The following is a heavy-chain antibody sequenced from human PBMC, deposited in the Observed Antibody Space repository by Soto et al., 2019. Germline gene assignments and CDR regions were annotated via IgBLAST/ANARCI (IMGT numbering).Heavy chain of an antibody. Sequence: SETLSLTCTVSGGSMSSGDYYWSWILQPPGKGLEWIGYIYYSGNTNYNPSLKSRVIISVDTSKNLFSLKLTSVTAADTAVYYCARIPVDTSMIYWLDPWGQGTLVTVSS. CDR1: GGSMSSGDYY. V-gene: IGHV4-61*08. CDR3: ARIPVDTSMIYWLDP. D-gene: IGHD5-18*01. CDR2: IYYSGNT. J-gene: IGHJ5*02.